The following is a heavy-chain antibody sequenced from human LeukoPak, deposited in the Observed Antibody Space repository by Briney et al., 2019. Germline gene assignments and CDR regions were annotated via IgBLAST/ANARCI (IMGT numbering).Heavy chain of an antibody. V-gene: IGHV1-46*01. CDR1: GYTFTSYN. D-gene: IGHD3-22*01. Sequence: ASVKDSCKPSGYTFTSYNMHWVRQAPGQGLEWMGIINPSGGSTNYAQKFQGRVTMTRDTSTSTVYMELSSLRSEDTAVYYCAKDLYHRYYHNSGHAFDYWGQGTLVTVSS. J-gene: IGHJ4*02. CDR2: INPSGGST. CDR3: AKDLYHRYYHNSGHAFDY.